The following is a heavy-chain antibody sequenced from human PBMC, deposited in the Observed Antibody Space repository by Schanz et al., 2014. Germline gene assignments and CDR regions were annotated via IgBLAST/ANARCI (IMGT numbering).Heavy chain of an antibody. CDR3: AKAGSGWSTAGYYY. D-gene: IGHD6-19*01. CDR1: GFTFSGYG. J-gene: IGHJ4*02. Sequence: VQLVESGGGVVQPGRSLRLSCAASGFTFSGYGMHWARQAPGKGLEWVSRMIGSGSSVFYADSVKGRFSISRENSKSILYLQMNSLRAEDTAVYYCAKAGSGWSTAGYYYWGQGTLVAVSS. V-gene: IGHV3-23*04. CDR2: MIGSGSSV.